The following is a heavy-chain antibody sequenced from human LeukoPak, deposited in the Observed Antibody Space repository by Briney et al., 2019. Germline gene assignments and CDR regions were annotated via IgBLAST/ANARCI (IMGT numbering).Heavy chain of an antibody. J-gene: IGHJ3*02. D-gene: IGHD3-22*01. V-gene: IGHV4-59*01. CDR1: GGSISSYY. CDR3: ARGGIYDSSGYYLDAFDI. CDR2: IYYSGST. Sequence: PSETLSLTCTVSGGSISSYYWSWIRQPPGKGLEWIGYIYYSGSTNYNPSLKSRVTISVDTSKNQFSLKLSSVTAADTAVYYCARGGIYDSSGYYLDAFDIWGQGTMVTVSS.